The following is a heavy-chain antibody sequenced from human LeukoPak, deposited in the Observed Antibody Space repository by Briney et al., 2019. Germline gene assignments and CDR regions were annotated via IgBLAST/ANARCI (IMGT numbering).Heavy chain of an antibody. CDR1: GGSISSGTYY. J-gene: IGHJ5*02. D-gene: IGHD2-15*01. CDR3: ARGVGGYCSGGSCYSGPNWFDP. CDR2: IYTSGST. V-gene: IGHV4-61*02. Sequence: SQTLSLTCTVSGGSISSGTYYWSWIRQPAGKGLEWIGRIYTSGSTNYNPSLKSRVTISVDRSKNQFSLKLSSVTAADTAVYYCARGVGGYCSGGSCYSGPNWFDPWGQGTLVTVSS.